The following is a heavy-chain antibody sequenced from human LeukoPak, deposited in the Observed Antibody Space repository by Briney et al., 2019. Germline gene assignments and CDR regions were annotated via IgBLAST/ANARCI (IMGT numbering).Heavy chain of an antibody. CDR1: GYTFTGYF. J-gene: IGHJ4*02. D-gene: IGHD3-10*01. Sequence: ASVKVSCKASGYTFTGYFIHWVRQAPGQGLEWMGWMNPNSGNTGYAQKFQGRVNMTRNTSISTAYMELSSLRSEDTAVYYCARKFLGSRGYYFDYWGQGTLVTVSS. CDR3: ARKFLGSRGYYFDY. V-gene: IGHV1-8*02. CDR2: MNPNSGNT.